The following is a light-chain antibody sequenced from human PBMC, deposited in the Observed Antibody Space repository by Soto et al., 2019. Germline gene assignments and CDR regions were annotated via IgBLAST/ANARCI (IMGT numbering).Light chain of an antibody. CDR2: EVS. CDR1: SSDVGGYNY. CDR3: SSYTSSSVV. J-gene: IGLJ2*01. V-gene: IGLV2-14*01. Sequence: QSALTQPASVSGSPGQSITISCTGTSSDVGGYNYVSWYQQHPGKAPKLMIYEVSNRPSGVSNHFSGSKSGNTASLTISGLQAEDEADYYCSSYTSSSVVFGGGTKVTVL.